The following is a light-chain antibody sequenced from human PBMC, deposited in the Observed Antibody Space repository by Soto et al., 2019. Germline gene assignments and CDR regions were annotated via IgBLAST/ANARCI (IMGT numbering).Light chain of an antibody. Sequence: DIQLTQSPSFLSASVGDRVTITCRASQGIGSYLAWYQQKPGKAPKILIYAASSLETGVPSRFSGSGSGSAFTLTFSSLQPEDFATYYCQQLTTYPRTFGQGTTVEIK. V-gene: IGKV1-9*01. CDR1: QGIGSY. CDR3: QQLTTYPRT. J-gene: IGKJ1*01. CDR2: AAS.